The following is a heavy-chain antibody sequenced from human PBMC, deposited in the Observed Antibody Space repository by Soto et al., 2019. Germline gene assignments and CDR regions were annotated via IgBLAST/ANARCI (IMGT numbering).Heavy chain of an antibody. J-gene: IGHJ5*02. V-gene: IGHV3-74*01. CDR1: GFTLRSYW. Sequence: EVQLVESGGGQVQPGGSLTLSCAVSGFTLRSYWMHWVRQAPGKGLEWVARIDSDGRTTNYADSVKGRFTISRGNAKNTVFLHMNSLRAEDRAVYYCARGVVVYQQLVRGRDRFDPWGQGTLVTVSS. CDR3: ARGVVVYQQLVRGRDRFDP. CDR2: IDSDGRTT. D-gene: IGHD6-13*01.